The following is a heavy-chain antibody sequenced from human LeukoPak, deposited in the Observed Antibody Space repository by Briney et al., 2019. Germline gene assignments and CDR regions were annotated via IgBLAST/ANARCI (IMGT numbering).Heavy chain of an antibody. CDR3: ARTTRHYYGSGSNLTPWPAGMDV. Sequence: PSETLSLTCSVSGGSMSGFFWTWIRQPPGKELEWVGSIYYSGSTTKYNPSLKSRVTISVDTSKSQFSLKLSSATAADTAVYYCARTTRHYYGSGSNLTPWPAGMDVWGQGTTVTVSS. CDR2: IYYSGST. J-gene: IGHJ6*02. CDR1: GGSMSGFF. D-gene: IGHD3-10*01. V-gene: IGHV4-59*01.